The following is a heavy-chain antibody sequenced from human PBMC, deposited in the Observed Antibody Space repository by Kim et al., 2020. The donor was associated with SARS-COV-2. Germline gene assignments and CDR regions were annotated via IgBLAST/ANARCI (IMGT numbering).Heavy chain of an antibody. V-gene: IGHV4-61*03. Sequence: NPSLTSRITISLDTAKNNFSLTLASVTAADTALYYCARSRSRLSTSAVDNWGQGVLVTVSS. CDR3: ARSRSRLSTSAVDN. J-gene: IGHJ4*02. D-gene: IGHD3-10*01.